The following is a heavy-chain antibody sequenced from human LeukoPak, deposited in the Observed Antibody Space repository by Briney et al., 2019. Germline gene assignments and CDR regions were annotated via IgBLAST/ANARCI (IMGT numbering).Heavy chain of an antibody. J-gene: IGHJ5*02. Sequence: SETLSLTCTVSGASVSSASYWTWIRQPPGKGVEWIAHIYNGVNTNYNPSLKSRVTISVDTSKNQFSLRLNSVTAADTAVYYCARSRAFNSGAFDPWGQGSLVTVPS. D-gene: IGHD1-26*01. CDR1: GASVSSASY. CDR3: ARSRAFNSGAFDP. V-gene: IGHV4-61*01. CDR2: IYNGVNT.